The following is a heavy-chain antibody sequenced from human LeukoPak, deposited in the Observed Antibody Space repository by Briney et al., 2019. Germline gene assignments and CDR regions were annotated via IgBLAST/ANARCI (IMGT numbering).Heavy chain of an antibody. CDR3: ARVSYYYGSGSYSFFDY. V-gene: IGHV3-53*01. CDR1: GFTFSSYW. CDR2: IYSGGST. J-gene: IGHJ4*02. Sequence: GGSLRLSCAASGFTFSSYWMHWVRQAPGKGLVWVSVIYSGGSTYYADSVKGRFTISRDNSKSTLYLQMNSLRAEDTAVYYCARVSYYYGSGSYSFFDYWGQGTLVTVSS. D-gene: IGHD3-10*01.